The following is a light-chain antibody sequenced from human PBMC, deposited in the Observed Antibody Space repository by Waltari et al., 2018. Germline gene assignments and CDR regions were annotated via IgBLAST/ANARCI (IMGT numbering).Light chain of an antibody. Sequence: QSALTQPASVSGSPGQSITISCTGTTNDVGAYYYVSWYQQHPGTAPKLIIYEVPYRPPGVSNRFSGPKSANTASLTISGLQAEDEADYYCNSYTSTSTYVFGTGTKVTVL. CDR3: NSYTSTSTYV. J-gene: IGLJ1*01. CDR2: EVP. CDR1: TNDVGAYYY. V-gene: IGLV2-14*01.